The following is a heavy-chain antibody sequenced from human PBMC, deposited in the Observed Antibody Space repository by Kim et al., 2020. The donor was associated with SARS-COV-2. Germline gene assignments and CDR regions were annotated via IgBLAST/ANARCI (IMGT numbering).Heavy chain of an antibody. V-gene: IGHV3-21*01. CDR2: LSSGGNYI. Sequence: GGSLRLSCAASGFSFSSYSMDWVRQAPGKGLEWVSSLSSGGNYIYYADSVRGRFTISRDNARNSLYLQMNSLRAEDTAVYYCARGGMGQQRKELFDYWGQGTLVTVSS. D-gene: IGHD6-13*01. CDR1: GFSFSSYS. J-gene: IGHJ4*02. CDR3: ARGGMGQQRKELFDY.